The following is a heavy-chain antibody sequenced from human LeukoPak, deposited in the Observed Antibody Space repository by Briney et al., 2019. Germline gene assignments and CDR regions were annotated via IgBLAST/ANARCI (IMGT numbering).Heavy chain of an antibody. CDR3: TRGLDRYSYGLDDAFDI. Sequence: PGGSLRLSCTVSGFTFSRYWMSWVRQAPGKGLEWVANIKQDGSEKHYVDSVKGRFTITRDNAKNSLYLQMNSLRAEDTAVYYCTRGLDRYSYGLDDAFDIWGQGTMVTVSS. CDR2: IKQDGSEK. D-gene: IGHD5-18*01. CDR1: GFTFSRYW. V-gene: IGHV3-7*03. J-gene: IGHJ3*02.